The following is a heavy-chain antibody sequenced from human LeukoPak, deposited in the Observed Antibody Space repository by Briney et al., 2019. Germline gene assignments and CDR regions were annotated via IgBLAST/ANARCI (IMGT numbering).Heavy chain of an antibody. V-gene: IGHV1-2*06. D-gene: IGHD6-19*01. CDR3: ARESSSGWYFNY. CDR1: GYTFTGYY. J-gene: IGHJ4*02. Sequence: ASVKVSCKASGYTFTGYYMHWVRQAPGQGLEWMGRINPNSGGTNYAQKFQGRVTVTRDTSISTAYMELSRLRPDDTAVYYCARESSSGWYFNYWGQGTLVTVSS. CDR2: INPNSGGT.